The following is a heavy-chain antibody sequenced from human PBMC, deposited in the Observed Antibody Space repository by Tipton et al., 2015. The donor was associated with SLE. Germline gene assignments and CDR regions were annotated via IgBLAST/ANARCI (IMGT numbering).Heavy chain of an antibody. V-gene: IGHV3-11*01. CDR2: ISSSGSTI. CDR1: GFTFSDYY. Sequence: GSLRLSCAASGFTFSDYYMSWIRQAPGKGLEWVSYISSSGSTIYYADSVKGRFTISRDNAKNSLYLQMNSLRAEDTALYYCAKATVDYYYYYMDVWGKGTTVTVSS. D-gene: IGHD4-11*01. CDR3: AKATVDYYYYYMDV. J-gene: IGHJ6*03.